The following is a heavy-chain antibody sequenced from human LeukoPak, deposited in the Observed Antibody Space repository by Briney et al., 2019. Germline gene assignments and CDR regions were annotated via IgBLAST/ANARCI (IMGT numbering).Heavy chain of an antibody. J-gene: IGHJ5*02. V-gene: IGHV4-59*01. Sequence: SETLSLTCTVSGGSISGYYWSWIRLPPGQGLEWIGYIYYSGITDYNPSLQSRVTISVDMSKNQFSRKLKSVTSADTAVYYCAREPSPGGWFDPWGQGTLVTVSS. CDR3: AREPSPGGWFDP. CDR2: IYYSGIT. D-gene: IGHD3-10*01. CDR1: GGSISGYY.